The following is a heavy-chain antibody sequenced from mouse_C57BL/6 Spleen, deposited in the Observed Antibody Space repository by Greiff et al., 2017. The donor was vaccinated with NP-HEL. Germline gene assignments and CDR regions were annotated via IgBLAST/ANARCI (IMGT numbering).Heavy chain of an antibody. CDR2: IYPGDGGT. V-gene: IGHV1-82*01. J-gene: IGHJ2*01. CDR1: GYAFSSSW. D-gene: IGHD1-1*01. Sequence: VQLQQSGPELVKPGASVKISCKASGYAFSSSWMNWVKQRPGKGLEWIGRIYPGDGGTNYNGKFKGKATLTADKSSSTAYMQLSSLTSEDSAVYFCARPPYYYGSRYYFDYWGQGTTLTVSS. CDR3: ARPPYYYGSRYYFDY.